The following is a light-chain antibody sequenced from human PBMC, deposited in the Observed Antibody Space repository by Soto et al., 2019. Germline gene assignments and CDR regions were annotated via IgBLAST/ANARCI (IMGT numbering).Light chain of an antibody. J-gene: IGKJ5*01. CDR2: GAS. Sequence: EIVLTQSPGTLSLSPGEGAILSCRASHIINNNYLAWYQQKPGQAPRLLTYGASSRATGIPDRFSGGGSGTDFTLTVTRLEPEDFAVYYCQQYGSSITFGQGTRLGIK. CDR1: HIINNNY. V-gene: IGKV3-20*01. CDR3: QQYGSSIT.